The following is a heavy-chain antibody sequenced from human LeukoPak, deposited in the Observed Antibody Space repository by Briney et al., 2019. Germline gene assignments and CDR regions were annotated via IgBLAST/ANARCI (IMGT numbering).Heavy chain of an antibody. CDR1: GGSFSNYN. CDR3: ARGAVRKDAFDF. Sequence: SETLSLTCAVYGGSFSNYNWTWIRQPPGKGLEWIGEINHSGSTNYNPSLKSRVTISVDTSKNQFSLKLSSVSAADTAVYYCARGAVRKDAFDFWGQGTMVTVSS. D-gene: IGHD4-11*01. V-gene: IGHV4-34*01. CDR2: INHSGST. J-gene: IGHJ3*01.